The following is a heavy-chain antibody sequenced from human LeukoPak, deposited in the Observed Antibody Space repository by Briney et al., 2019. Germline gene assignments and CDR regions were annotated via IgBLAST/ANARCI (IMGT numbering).Heavy chain of an antibody. D-gene: IGHD3-3*01. CDR3: AGEYYDFWSGSHYFDY. CDR2: ISAYNGNK. J-gene: IGHJ4*02. V-gene: IGHV1-18*01. CDR1: GYTFTSYG. Sequence: DSVKVSCKASGYTFTSYGISWVRHAQGQGLEGMGGISAYNGNKNYAQRLQGRVTMTTDTTTSTAYMELRSLRSDDTAVYYCAGEYYDFWSGSHYFDYWDQGTLVTVSS.